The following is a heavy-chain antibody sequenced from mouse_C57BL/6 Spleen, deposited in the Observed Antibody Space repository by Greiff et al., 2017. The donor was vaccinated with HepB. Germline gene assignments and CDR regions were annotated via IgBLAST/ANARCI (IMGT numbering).Heavy chain of an antibody. CDR2: IHPNSGST. CDR1: GYTFTSYW. J-gene: IGHJ4*01. CDR3: ARDYSKGDYYAMDY. Sequence: QVQLQQPGAELVKPGASVKLSCKASGYTFTSYWMHWVKQRPGQGLEWIGMIHPNSGSTNYNEKFKSKATLTVDKSSSTAYMQLSSLTSEDSAVYYCARDYSKGDYYAMDYWGQGTSVTVSS. D-gene: IGHD2-5*01. V-gene: IGHV1-64*01.